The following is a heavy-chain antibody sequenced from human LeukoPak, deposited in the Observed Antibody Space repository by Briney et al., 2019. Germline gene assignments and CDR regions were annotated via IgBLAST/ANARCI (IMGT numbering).Heavy chain of an antibody. D-gene: IGHD3-10*01. CDR3: ARDRVDPVFDY. CDR2: ISSSSSYI. J-gene: IGHJ4*02. Sequence: GGSLRLSCVASGFTFSSYSINWVRQAPGKGLEWVSSISSSSSYIYYADSVKGRFTISRDNAKNSLYLQMNSLRAEDTAVYYCARDRVDPVFDYWGQGTLVTVSS. V-gene: IGHV3-21*01. CDR1: GFTFSSYS.